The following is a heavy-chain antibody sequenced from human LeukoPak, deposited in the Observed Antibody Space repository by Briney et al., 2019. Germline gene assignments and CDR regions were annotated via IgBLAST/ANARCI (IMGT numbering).Heavy chain of an antibody. CDR1: GFTFSSYG. D-gene: IGHD6-13*01. J-gene: IGHJ4*02. CDR2: ISYDGSNK. Sequence: QPGGSLRLSCAASGFTFSSYGMHWVRQAPGKGLEWVAVISYDGSNKYYADSVKGRFTISRDNSKNTLYLQMNSLRAEDTAVYYCARDDSVYRIAAAGTNYWGQGTLVTVSS. CDR3: ARDDSVYRIAAAGTNY. V-gene: IGHV3-30*03.